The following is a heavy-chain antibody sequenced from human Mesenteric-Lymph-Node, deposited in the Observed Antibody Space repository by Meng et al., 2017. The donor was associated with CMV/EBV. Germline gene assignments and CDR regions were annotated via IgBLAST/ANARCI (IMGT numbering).Heavy chain of an antibody. D-gene: IGHD1-7*01. Sequence: GGSLRLSCAASGFTFSGYTMNWVRQAPGKGPEWVSSISSRSGYIYYADSVKGRFTISRDNAKNSLYLQMNNLRAEDTAVYYCARDESGGTTPYWGQGTLVTVSS. CDR1: GFTFSGYT. CDR3: ARDESGGTTPY. J-gene: IGHJ4*02. CDR2: ISSRSGYI. V-gene: IGHV3-21*01.